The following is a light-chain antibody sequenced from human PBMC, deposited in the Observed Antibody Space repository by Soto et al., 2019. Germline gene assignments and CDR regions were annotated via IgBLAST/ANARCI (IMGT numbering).Light chain of an antibody. CDR2: AAS. CDR1: QGISSY. Sequence: AIRMTQSPSSFSASTGDRVTITCRASQGISSYLAWYQQKPGKAPKLLIFAASTLQSGVPSRFIGSGSAADFTLSISCLQSEDFATYYCQQYYSYLYTFGQGTKLEIK. V-gene: IGKV1-8*01. CDR3: QQYYSYLYT. J-gene: IGKJ2*01.